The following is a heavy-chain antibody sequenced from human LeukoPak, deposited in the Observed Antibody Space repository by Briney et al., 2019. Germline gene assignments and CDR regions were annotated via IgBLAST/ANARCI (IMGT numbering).Heavy chain of an antibody. CDR2: IYHSGST. D-gene: IGHD6-19*01. V-gene: IGHV4-30-2*01. CDR3: ARGSVAGAIDY. J-gene: IGHJ4*02. Sequence: SETLSLTCAVSGGSISSGGYSWSWIRQPPGKGLEWIGYIYHSGSTYYNPSLKSRVTISVDRSKNQFSLKLSSVTAADTAVYYCARGSVAGAIDYWAREPWSPSPQ. CDR1: GGSISSGGYS.